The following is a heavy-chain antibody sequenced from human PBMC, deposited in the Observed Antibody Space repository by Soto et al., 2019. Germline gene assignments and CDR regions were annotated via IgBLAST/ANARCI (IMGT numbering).Heavy chain of an antibody. D-gene: IGHD5-18*01. CDR1: GFTFSSYA. J-gene: IGHJ4*02. Sequence: GGSLRLSCAASGFTFSSYAMSWVRQAPGKGLEWVSAISGSGGSTYYADSVKGRFTISRDNSKNTLYLQMNSLRAEDTAVYYCAKDHRSWIQLGPLFDYWGQGTLVTVSS. V-gene: IGHV3-23*01. CDR3: AKDHRSWIQLGPLFDY. CDR2: ISGSGGST.